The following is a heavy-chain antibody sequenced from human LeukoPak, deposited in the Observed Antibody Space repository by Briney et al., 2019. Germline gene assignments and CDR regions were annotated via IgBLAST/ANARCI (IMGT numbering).Heavy chain of an antibody. CDR2: IIPMFGVP. D-gene: IGHD3-16*01. CDR1: GGTFSNYA. CDR3: VRGRVMRGTYYVAGQDALDV. J-gene: IGHJ3*01. Sequence: SVKVSCKASGGTFSNYAINWVRQAPGQGLEWMGEIIPMFGVPNYAQKSQGRVTLTADESTSTAYMELSSLRSDDTAVYYCVRGRVMRGTYYVAGQDALDVWGQGTMVSVSS. V-gene: IGHV1-69*01.